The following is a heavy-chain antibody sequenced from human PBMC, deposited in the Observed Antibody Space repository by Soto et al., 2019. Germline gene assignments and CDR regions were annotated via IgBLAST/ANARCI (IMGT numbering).Heavy chain of an antibody. CDR1: GYTFTSYG. D-gene: IGHD6-19*01. Sequence: QVQLVQSGAEVKKPGASVKVSCKASGYTFTSYGISWVRQAPGQGLEWMGWISAYNGNTNYAQKLQGRVTMTTDTSTSTAYMELGSLRSDDTAVYYCARDDPIAVAGTDYYYYGMDAWGQGTTVTVSS. CDR3: ARDDPIAVAGTDYYYYGMDA. J-gene: IGHJ6*02. CDR2: ISAYNGNT. V-gene: IGHV1-18*01.